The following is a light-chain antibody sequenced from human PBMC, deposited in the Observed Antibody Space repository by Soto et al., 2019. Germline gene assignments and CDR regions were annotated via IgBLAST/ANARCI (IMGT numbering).Light chain of an antibody. Sequence: DRQMTQSPSYLSASVGDRVTITCQASQDITNYVNWYRQIPGKAPKLLIYDASKVEPEVPSTLSGSGSGTHLTFTISRLQAEDMTTEYWQQYDNLPPDTFGQGIKLE. CDR2: DAS. J-gene: IGKJ2*01. CDR3: QQYDNLPPDT. CDR1: QDITNY. V-gene: IGKV1-33*01.